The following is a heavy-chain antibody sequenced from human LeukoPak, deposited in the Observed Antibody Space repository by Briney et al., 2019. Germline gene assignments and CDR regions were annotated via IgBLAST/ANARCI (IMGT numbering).Heavy chain of an antibody. Sequence: GEPLKISSKASGYIFSNYWIGWVRPMPGKGLEWLGIIYPADSDTRYIPSFQGQVTISADKSINTAYLQWSSLKASDTGMYYCARHRAPDCSGGSCYRWLDPWGQGTLVTVSS. CDR1: GYIFSNYW. J-gene: IGHJ5*02. CDR3: ARHRAPDCSGGSCYRWLDP. CDR2: IYPADSDT. V-gene: IGHV5-51*01. D-gene: IGHD2-15*01.